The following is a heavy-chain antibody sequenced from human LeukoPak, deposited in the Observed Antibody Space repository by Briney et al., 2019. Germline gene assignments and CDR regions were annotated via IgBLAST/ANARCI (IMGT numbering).Heavy chain of an antibody. Sequence: GASVKVSCKASGYTFTGYYMHWVRQAPGQGLEWMGWINPNSGGTNYAQKFQGRVTMTRDTSISTAYMELSSLRSEDTAVYYCASQIEGRDGYKWAGYFDYWGQGTLVTVSS. D-gene: IGHD5-24*01. CDR3: ASQIEGRDGYKWAGYFDY. CDR2: INPNSGGT. V-gene: IGHV1-2*02. CDR1: GYTFTGYY. J-gene: IGHJ4*02.